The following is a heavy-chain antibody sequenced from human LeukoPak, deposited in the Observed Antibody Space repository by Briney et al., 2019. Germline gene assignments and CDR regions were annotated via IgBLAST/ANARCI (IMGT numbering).Heavy chain of an antibody. J-gene: IGHJ4*02. CDR3: ARDQTYYYDSSGYYYATPFFDY. CDR1: GGTFSSYA. V-gene: IGHV1-2*02. D-gene: IGHD3-22*01. CDR2: INPNSGGT. Sequence: ASVKVSCKASGGTFSSYAISWVRQAPGQGLEWMGWINPNSGGTNYAQKFQGRVTMTRDTAISTAYMELSRLRSDDTAVYYCARDQTYYYDSSGYYYATPFFDYWGQGTLVTVSS.